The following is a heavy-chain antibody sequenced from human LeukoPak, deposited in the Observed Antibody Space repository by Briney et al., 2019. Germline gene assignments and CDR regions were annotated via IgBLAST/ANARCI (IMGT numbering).Heavy chain of an antibody. CDR1: GFTFSSYA. D-gene: IGHD5-24*01. CDR3: AKLGHGCIDY. V-gene: IGHV3-23*01. J-gene: IGHJ4*02. CDR2: ISGSGGST. Sequence: PGGSLVLSCAASGFTFSSYAMSWARQAPGKGLEWVSAISGSGGSTYYADSVKGRFTISRDNSKNTLYLQMSSLRAEDTAVYYCAKLGHGCIDYWGQGTLVTVSS.